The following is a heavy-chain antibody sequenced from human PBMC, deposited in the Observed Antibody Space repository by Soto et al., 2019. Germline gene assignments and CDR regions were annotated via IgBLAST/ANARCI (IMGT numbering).Heavy chain of an antibody. D-gene: IGHD6-13*01. Sequence: PGGSLRLSCAASGVTFDDYAMHWVRQAPGKGLEWVSGISWNSGSIGYADSVKGRFTISRDNAKNSLYLQMNSLRAEDTALYYCAKAQEIAAAADYYYYGMDVWGQGTTVTVSS. CDR1: GVTFDDYA. J-gene: IGHJ6*02. V-gene: IGHV3-9*01. CDR2: ISWNSGSI. CDR3: AKAQEIAAAADYYYYGMDV.